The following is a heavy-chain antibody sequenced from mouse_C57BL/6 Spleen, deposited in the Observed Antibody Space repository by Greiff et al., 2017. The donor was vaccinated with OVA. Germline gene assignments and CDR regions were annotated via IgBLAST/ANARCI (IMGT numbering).Heavy chain of an antibody. CDR2: ISDGGSYT. CDR3: ARDKDYGRGYAMDY. D-gene: IGHD1-1*01. V-gene: IGHV5-4*01. Sequence: EVMLVESGGGLVKPGGSLKLSCAASGFTFSSYAMSWVRQTPEKRLEWVATISDGGSYTYYPDNVKGRFTISRDNAKNNLYLQMSHLKSEDTAMYYCARDKDYGRGYAMDYWGQGTSVTVSS. CDR1: GFTFSSYA. J-gene: IGHJ4*01.